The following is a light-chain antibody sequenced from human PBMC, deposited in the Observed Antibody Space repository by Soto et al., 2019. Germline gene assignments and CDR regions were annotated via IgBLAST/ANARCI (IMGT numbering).Light chain of an antibody. CDR1: SSNIGSNA. J-gene: IGLJ3*02. CDR3: AAWGHSLNTWV. V-gene: IGLV1-44*01. Sequence: QSVLTQPPSASGTPGQRVTISCSGSSSNIGSNAVSWYQHFPGTAPKVLIYSDDQRPSGVPDRFSGSKSGTSASLAISGLQAEDEADYFCAAWGHSLNTWVFGGGTKLTVL. CDR2: SDD.